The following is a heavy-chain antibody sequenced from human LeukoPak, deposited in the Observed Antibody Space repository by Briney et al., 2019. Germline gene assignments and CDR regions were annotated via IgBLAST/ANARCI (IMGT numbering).Heavy chain of an antibody. J-gene: IGHJ4*02. D-gene: IGHD3-22*01. CDR3: ARDYGTSGYDLHDY. Sequence: GGSLRLSCAASGFTFSSYWMTWVRQAPGKGLEWVANIKQDGSEERYVDSVKGRFNISSDNAKNSLYLQMNSLRDEQTALYYCARDYGTSGYDLHDYWGKGHLVTVSS. CDR2: IKQDGSEE. CDR1: GFTFSSYW. V-gene: IGHV3-7*01.